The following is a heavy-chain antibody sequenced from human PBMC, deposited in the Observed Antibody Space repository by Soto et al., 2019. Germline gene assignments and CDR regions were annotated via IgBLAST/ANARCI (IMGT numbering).Heavy chain of an antibody. CDR1: GFTFSNAW. CDR2: IKSKTDGGTT. CDR3: LGGGEYSSPNWFDP. J-gene: IGHJ5*02. D-gene: IGHD6-6*01. Sequence: GGSLRLSCAASGFTFSNAWMSWVRQAPGKGLEWVGRIKSKTDGGTTDYAAPVKGRFTTSRDDSKNTLYLQMNSLKTEDTAVYYCLGGGEYSSPNWFDPWGQGTLVTVSS. V-gene: IGHV3-15*01.